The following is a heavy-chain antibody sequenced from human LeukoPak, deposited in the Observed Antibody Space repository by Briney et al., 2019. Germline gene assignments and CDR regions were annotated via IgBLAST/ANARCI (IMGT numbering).Heavy chain of an antibody. CDR2: INHSGST. CDR1: GGSFSGYY. J-gene: IGHJ3*01. D-gene: IGHD2-15*01. CDR3: ARGSIVSGH. V-gene: IGHV4-34*01. Sequence: SETLSLTCAVYGGSFSGYYWSWIRQPPGKGLEWIGEINHSGSTNYNPSLKSRVTISVDTSKNQFSLKLSSVTAADTAVYYCARGSIVSGHWGQGTMVTVSS.